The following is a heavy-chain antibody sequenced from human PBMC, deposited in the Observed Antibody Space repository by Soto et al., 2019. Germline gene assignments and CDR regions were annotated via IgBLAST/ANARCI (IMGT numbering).Heavy chain of an antibody. CDR1: GGSFSGYY. V-gene: IGHV4-34*01. Sequence: SETLSLTCAVYGGSFSGYYWSWIRQPPGKGLEWIGEINHSGSTNYNPSLKSRVTISVDTSKNQFSLKLSSVTAADTAVYYGARGSRPGTFDYWGQGTLVTVSS. D-gene: IGHD1-7*01. CDR3: ARGSRPGTFDY. CDR2: INHSGST. J-gene: IGHJ4*02.